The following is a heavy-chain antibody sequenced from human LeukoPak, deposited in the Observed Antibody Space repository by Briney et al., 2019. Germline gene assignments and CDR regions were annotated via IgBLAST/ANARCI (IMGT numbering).Heavy chain of an antibody. CDR3: AKDRGSGWSHFDY. CDR1: GFTFSSYG. CDR2: IRYDGSNK. Sequence: PGGSLRLSCAASGFTFSSYGMHWVRQAPGKGLEWVAFIRYDGSNKYYADSVKGRFTISRDNSKNTLYLQMNSLRAEDTAVYYCAKDRGSGWSHFDYWGQGTLVTVSS. D-gene: IGHD6-19*01. J-gene: IGHJ4*02. V-gene: IGHV3-30*02.